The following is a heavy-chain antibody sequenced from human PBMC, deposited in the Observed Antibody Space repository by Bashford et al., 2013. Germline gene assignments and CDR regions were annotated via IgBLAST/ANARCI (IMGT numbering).Heavy chain of an antibody. CDR2: ISGQTGNT. Sequence: VASVKVSCKASGYSFTNYGFTWVRQAPGQGLEWLGWISGQTGNTNYAQKLQGRVTMTTDTSTSTAYMELRSLRSDDTAVYYCARHGWAAVAGTFYFDYWGQGTLVTVSS. D-gene: IGHD6-19*01. J-gene: IGHJ4*02. CDR3: ARHGWAAVAGTFYFDY. V-gene: IGHV1-18*01. CDR1: GYSFTNYG.